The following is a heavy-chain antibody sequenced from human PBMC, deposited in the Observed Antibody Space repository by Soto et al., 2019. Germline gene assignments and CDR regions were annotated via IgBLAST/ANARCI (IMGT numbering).Heavy chain of an antibody. Sequence: QVQLVESGGGVVQPGRSLRLSCAASGFTFSSYGMHWVRQAPGKGLEWVAVISYDGSNKYYADSVKGRFTISRDNSKNTLYLQMNSLSAEDTALYYCAKALYDRYCSGGSCYSVNAFDIWGQGTMVTVSS. D-gene: IGHD2-15*01. CDR3: AKALYDRYCSGGSCYSVNAFDI. CDR2: ISYDGSNK. J-gene: IGHJ3*02. V-gene: IGHV3-30*18. CDR1: GFTFSSYG.